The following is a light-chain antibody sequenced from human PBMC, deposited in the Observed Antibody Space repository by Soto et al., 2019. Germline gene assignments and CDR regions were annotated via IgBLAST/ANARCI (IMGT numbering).Light chain of an antibody. V-gene: IGLV1-44*01. Sequence: QSVLTQPPSTSGTPGQRVTISCSGSSSNIGTNTVNWYQQVPGTAPKLLIYSNDQRPSGVPDRFSGSKSGTSVSLAISGLQSEYEADYFCAAWDARLNGVVFGGGTKVTVL. CDR1: SSNIGTNT. CDR3: AAWDARLNGVV. J-gene: IGLJ3*02. CDR2: SND.